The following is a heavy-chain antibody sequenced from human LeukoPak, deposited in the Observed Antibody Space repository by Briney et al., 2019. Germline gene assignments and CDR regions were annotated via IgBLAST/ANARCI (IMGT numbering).Heavy chain of an antibody. V-gene: IGHV3-21*01. CDR3: ARAPVYYDESRGHLKISNWYLDL. J-gene: IGHJ2*01. D-gene: IGHD3-22*01. CDR2: ISSSSIYI. CDR1: GFTFSAYS. Sequence: GGSLRLSCAASGFTFSAYSMNWVRQAPGKGLEWVSSISSSSIYIYYGDSVKGRFTISRDNAKNSLYLQMNSLRAEDTAVFYCARAPVYYDESRGHLKISNWYLDLWGRGTLVTVSS.